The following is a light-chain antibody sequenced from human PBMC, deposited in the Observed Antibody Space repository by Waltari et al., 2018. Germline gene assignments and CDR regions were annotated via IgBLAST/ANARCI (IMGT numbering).Light chain of an antibody. J-gene: IGLJ2*01. CDR2: DVS. V-gene: IGLV2-14*03. CDR1: SGDVGAHNY. Sequence: QSVLTQSASVSGSPGQSITISCTGTSGDVGAHNYVPWYQQHPGKAPQLIIYDVSKRPSGVSNRISASKSGNTASLTISGLQAEDEAHYYCNSYTSSTNVVFGGGTKLTVL. CDR3: NSYTSSTNVV.